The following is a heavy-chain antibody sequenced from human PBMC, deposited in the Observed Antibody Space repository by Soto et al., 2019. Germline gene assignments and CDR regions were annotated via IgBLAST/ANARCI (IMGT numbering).Heavy chain of an antibody. CDR1: GKSFPNFW. J-gene: IGHJ4*02. CDR3: ARSGPGYCSSTSCDGGADY. D-gene: IGHD2-2*01. Sequence: GXSLKIYCQCSGKSFPNFWIVWVRQMPGKGLEWMGIIYPGDSDTRYSPSFQGQVTISADKSISTAYLQWSSLKASDTAMYYCARSGPGYCSSTSCDGGADYWGQGTLVTVSS. V-gene: IGHV5-51*01. CDR2: IYPGDSDT.